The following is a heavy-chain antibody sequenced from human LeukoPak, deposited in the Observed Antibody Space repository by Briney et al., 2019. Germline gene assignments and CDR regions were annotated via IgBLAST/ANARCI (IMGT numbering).Heavy chain of an antibody. V-gene: IGHV3-48*03. J-gene: IGHJ5*02. D-gene: IGHD6-13*01. Sequence: GGSLRLSCAASGFTFSSYEMNWVRQAPGKGLEWVSYISSSGSTIYYADSVKGRFTISRDNAKNSLYLQMNSLRAEDTAVYYCARNWIAAAGIGNWFDPWGQGTLVTVSS. CDR2: ISSSGSTI. CDR3: ARNWIAAAGIGNWFDP. CDR1: GFTFSSYE.